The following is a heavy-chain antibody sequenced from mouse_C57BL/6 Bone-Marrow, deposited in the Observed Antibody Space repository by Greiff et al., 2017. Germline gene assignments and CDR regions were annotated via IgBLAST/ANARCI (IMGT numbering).Heavy chain of an antibody. J-gene: IGHJ2*01. Sequence: QVQLQQPGAELARPGASVKLSCKASGYTFTSYGISWVKQRTGQGLEWIGEIYPRRGNTYYNEKFKGKATLTADKSSSTAYMELRSLTSEDSEDYFCAREGVITPMYWGQGTTLTVSS. V-gene: IGHV1-81*01. D-gene: IGHD1-1*01. CDR3: AREGVITPMY. CDR2: IYPRRGNT. CDR1: GYTFTSYG.